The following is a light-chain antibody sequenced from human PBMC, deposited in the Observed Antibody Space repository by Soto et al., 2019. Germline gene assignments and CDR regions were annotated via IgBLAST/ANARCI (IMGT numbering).Light chain of an antibody. J-gene: IGKJ5*01. V-gene: IGKV3-15*01. CDR2: GAS. CDR3: QQYSQWPIT. Sequence: EILLTQSPATLPVSPGERATLSCRASQSVGSNLAWFQQKPGQAPGLLIYGASTRATGVPARFSGSGSGTEFTLSISSLQSEDFAVYSCQQYSQWPITFGQGTRLENK. CDR1: QSVGSN.